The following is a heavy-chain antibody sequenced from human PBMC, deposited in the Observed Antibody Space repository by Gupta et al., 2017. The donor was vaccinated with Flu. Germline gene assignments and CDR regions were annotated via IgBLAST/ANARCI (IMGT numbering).Heavy chain of an antibody. V-gene: IGHV3-33*01. J-gene: IGHJ3*02. CDR1: GFTFSSYG. CDR3: AREERVRGVRNDAFDI. D-gene: IGHD3-10*01. Sequence: QVQLVESGGGVVQPGRSLRLSCAASGFTFSSYGMHWVRQAPGKGLEWVAVIWYDGSNKYYADSVKGRFTISRDNSKNTLYLQMNSLRAEDTAVYYCAREERVRGVRNDAFDIWGQGTMVTVSS. CDR2: IWYDGSNK.